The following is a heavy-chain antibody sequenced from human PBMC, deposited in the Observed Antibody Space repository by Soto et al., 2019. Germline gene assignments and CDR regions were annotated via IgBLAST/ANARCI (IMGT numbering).Heavy chain of an antibody. CDR1: GFTFSSYA. J-gene: IGHJ4*02. CDR2: LTRSGTT. V-gene: IGHV3-23*01. CDR3: VREFTPGSPNYDY. D-gene: IGHD3-10*01. Sequence: GGSLRLSCAASGFTFSSYAMGWVRQAPGKGLEWVSTLTRSGTTPYAESVRGRFTISRDNSKNTLYLQMDDLRAEDTAVYYCVREFTPGSPNYDYWGLGTLVTVSS.